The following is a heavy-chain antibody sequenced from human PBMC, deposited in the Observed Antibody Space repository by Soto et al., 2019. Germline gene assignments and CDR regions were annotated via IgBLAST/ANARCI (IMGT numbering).Heavy chain of an antibody. Sequence: QVQLQESGPGLVKPSQTLSLTCTVSGGSISSGGYYWSWIRQHPGKGLEWIGYIYYSGSTYYNPSLKRRVTISVDTSKNQFSLKLSSVTAADTAVYYCAGSVVVPAANYYYYYGMDVWGQGTTVTVSS. CDR1: GGSISSGGYY. CDR2: IYYSGST. D-gene: IGHD2-2*01. J-gene: IGHJ6*02. V-gene: IGHV4-31*03. CDR3: AGSVVVPAANYYYYYGMDV.